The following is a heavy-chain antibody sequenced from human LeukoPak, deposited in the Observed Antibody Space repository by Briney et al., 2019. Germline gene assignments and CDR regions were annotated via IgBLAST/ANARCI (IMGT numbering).Heavy chain of an antibody. CDR3: ARGPRMVAMNGYAFDI. Sequence: PSETLSLTCIVSGGSISSYYWNWIRQSAGKGLEWIGRIYIGGSTSYNPSLKSRVTMSVDTSKIQFSLNLMSVTAADTAMYYCARGPRMVAMNGYAFDIWGPGTTVIVSS. CDR2: IYIGGST. D-gene: IGHD2-2*01. CDR1: GGSISSYY. V-gene: IGHV4-4*07. J-gene: IGHJ3*02.